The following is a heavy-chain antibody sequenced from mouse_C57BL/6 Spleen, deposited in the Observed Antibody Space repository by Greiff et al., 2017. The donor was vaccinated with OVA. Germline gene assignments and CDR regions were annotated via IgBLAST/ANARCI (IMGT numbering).Heavy chain of an antibody. J-gene: IGHJ3*01. Sequence: EVQLQQSVAELVRPGASVKLSCTASGFTIKNTYMHWVKQRPEQGLEWIGRIDPAYGNTKYAPQFQGKATITADTSSNTAYLQLSSLTSEDTDIYYCARSEDYGGSSWFAYWGQGTLVTVSA. CDR2: IDPAYGNT. CDR1: GFTIKNTY. V-gene: IGHV14-3*01. D-gene: IGHD1-1*01. CDR3: ARSEDYGGSSWFAY.